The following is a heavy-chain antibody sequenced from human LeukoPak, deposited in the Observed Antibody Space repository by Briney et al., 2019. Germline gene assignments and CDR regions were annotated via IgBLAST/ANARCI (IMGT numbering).Heavy chain of an antibody. CDR3: ATMGRLGPLKNYSGMDV. J-gene: IGHJ6*02. CDR2: INHSGST. D-gene: IGHD3-10*01. Sequence: PSETLSLTCAVYGGSFSDYYWTWIRQPPGKGLEWIGDINHSGSTNYNPSLKSRVTISVDTSKNQFSLKLSSVTAADTAVYYCATMGRLGPLKNYSGMDVWGQGTTVTVSS. V-gene: IGHV4-34*01. CDR1: GGSFSDYY.